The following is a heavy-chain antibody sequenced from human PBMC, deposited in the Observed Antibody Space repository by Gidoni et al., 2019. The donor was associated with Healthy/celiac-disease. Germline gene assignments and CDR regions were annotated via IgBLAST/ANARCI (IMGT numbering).Heavy chain of an antibody. CDR3: ARDPLYSNGWIDY. CDR2: ISSSSSTR. V-gene: IGHV3-48*02. Sequence: EVQLVESGGGLVQPGGPLTLPCPAYAPTFRSYSMNWVRQAPGKGLEWVSYISSSSSTRYYADSVKGRFTISRDKAKNSLYLQMNSLRDEDTAVYYCARDPLYSNGWIDYWGQGTLVTVSS. J-gene: IGHJ4*02. D-gene: IGHD6-19*01. CDR1: APTFRSYS.